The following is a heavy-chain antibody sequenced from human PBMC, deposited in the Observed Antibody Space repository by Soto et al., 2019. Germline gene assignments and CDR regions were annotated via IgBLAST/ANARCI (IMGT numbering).Heavy chain of an antibody. CDR1: GGTFSNDI. D-gene: IGHD5-12*01. V-gene: IGHV1-69*04. CDR2: IIPLLDIA. CDR3: VRDSPIGSTYSGYDGIDY. J-gene: IGHJ4*01. Sequence: ASVKVSCKASGGTFSNDIITWVRQAPGQGLEWMGRIIPLLDIANYAQKFQGRVTITADKSTSTAYMELNSLRSEDTAVYYCVRDSPIGSTYSGYDGIDYWG.